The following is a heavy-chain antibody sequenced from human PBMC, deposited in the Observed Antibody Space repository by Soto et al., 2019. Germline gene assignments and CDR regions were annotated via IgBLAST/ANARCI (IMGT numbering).Heavy chain of an antibody. D-gene: IGHD6-13*01. Sequence: PGGSLRLCCAASGFTFSSYAMSWVRQAPGKGLEWVSAISGSGGSRYYADSVKGRFTISRDNSKNTLYLQMNSLRAEDTAVYYCAYSSTPFDYWGQGTLVTVSS. CDR1: GFTFSSYA. CDR2: ISGSGGSR. V-gene: IGHV3-23*01. CDR3: AYSSTPFDY. J-gene: IGHJ4*02.